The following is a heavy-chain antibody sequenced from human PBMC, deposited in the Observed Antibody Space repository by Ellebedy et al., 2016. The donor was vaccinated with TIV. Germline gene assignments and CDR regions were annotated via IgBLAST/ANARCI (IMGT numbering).Heavy chain of an antibody. CDR3: ARAIIHRIAVAAVGFDL. CDR2: VNSDGSSA. Sequence: GGSLRLSXAASGFIFSNYWMHWVRQAPGKGLVWVSRVNSDGSSATYADSVKGRFTISRDNAKNSLYLQMNSLRAEDTAVYYCARAIIHRIAVAAVGFDLWGRGTLVTVSS. V-gene: IGHV3-74*03. J-gene: IGHJ2*01. CDR1: GFIFSNYW. D-gene: IGHD6-19*01.